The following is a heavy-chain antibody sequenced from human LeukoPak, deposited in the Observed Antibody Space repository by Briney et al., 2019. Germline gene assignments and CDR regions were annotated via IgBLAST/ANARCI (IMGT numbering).Heavy chain of an antibody. D-gene: IGHD6-19*01. V-gene: IGHV5-51*01. J-gene: IGHJ4*02. CDR3: VRLLAVAGNGGFDY. CDR1: GYSFTTYW. Sequence: NRGESLKISCKGSGYSFTTYWIGWVRQMPGKGLEWMGIIYPGDSDTRYSPSFQGQVTISDDKSISTAYLQWSSLKASDTAMYYCVRLLAVAGNGGFDYWGQGTLVTVSS. CDR2: IYPGDSDT.